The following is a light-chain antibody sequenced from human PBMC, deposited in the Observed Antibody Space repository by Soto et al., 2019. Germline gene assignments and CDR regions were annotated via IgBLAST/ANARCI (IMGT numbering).Light chain of an antibody. CDR3: QQYERYST. Sequence: DYQVTQSPSTLSASVGDRVTITCRASQNIYTRLAWYQQKPGIAPKLLIHKASTLESGVPSRFSGSGYGTEFTLTISGLQPEDSATYYCQQYERYSTFGQGTKVEIK. J-gene: IGKJ1*01. CDR1: QNIYTR. CDR2: KAS. V-gene: IGKV1-5*03.